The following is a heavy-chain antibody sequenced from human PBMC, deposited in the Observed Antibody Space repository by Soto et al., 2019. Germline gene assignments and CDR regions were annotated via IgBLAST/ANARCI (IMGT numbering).Heavy chain of an antibody. Sequence: QVQLVQSGAEVKKPGSSVKVSCKASGGTFSSYAISWVRQAPGQGLEWMGGIIPIFGTANYAQKFQGRVTITADETTSTAYTELSSLRSEDTAVYYCARTLLWFGEDNRWFDPWGQGTLVTVSS. CDR3: ARTLLWFGEDNRWFDP. V-gene: IGHV1-69*12. CDR1: GGTFSSYA. D-gene: IGHD3-10*01. CDR2: IIPIFGTA. J-gene: IGHJ5*02.